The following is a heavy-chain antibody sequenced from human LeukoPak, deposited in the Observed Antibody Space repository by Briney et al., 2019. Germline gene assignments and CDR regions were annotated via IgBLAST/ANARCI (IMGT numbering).Heavy chain of an antibody. Sequence: ASVKVSCKAAGYTFTGYYMHWVRQAPGQGLEWMGWIFPNSGATNYAQKFQGRVTMTRDTSISTAYMELSRLRSGDTAVYYCAREAYASGSFRTDYYYMDVWGKGTTVTISS. D-gene: IGHD3-10*01. CDR1: GYTFTGYY. J-gene: IGHJ6*03. CDR3: AREAYASGSFRTDYYYMDV. CDR2: IFPNSGAT. V-gene: IGHV1-2*02.